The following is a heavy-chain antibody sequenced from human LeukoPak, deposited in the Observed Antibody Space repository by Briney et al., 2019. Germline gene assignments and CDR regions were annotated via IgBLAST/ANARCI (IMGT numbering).Heavy chain of an antibody. J-gene: IGHJ4*02. V-gene: IGHV3-64*01. CDR3: ARNDYGSSGFVDY. Sequence: GGSLRLSCAASGFTFSSYAMHWVRQAPGKGLEYVSAISSNGGSTYYANSVKGRFTISRDNSKNTLYLQMGSLRAEDMAVYYCARNDYGSSGFVDYWGQGTPVTVSS. D-gene: IGHD3-22*01. CDR2: ISSNGGST. CDR1: GFTFSSYA.